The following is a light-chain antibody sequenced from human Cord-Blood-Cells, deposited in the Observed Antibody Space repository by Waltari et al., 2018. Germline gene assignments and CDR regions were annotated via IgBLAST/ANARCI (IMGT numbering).Light chain of an antibody. Sequence: QSALPQPASVSGSPGQSIPISGTETIIDFGIYTLVSWYQQHPGKAPKRMIYEGSKRPSGVSNRFSGSKSGNTASLTISGLQAEDEADYYCCSYAGSSTVVFGGGTKLTVL. V-gene: IGLV2-23*01. CDR3: CSYAGSSTVV. CDR1: IIDFGIYTL. CDR2: EGS. J-gene: IGLJ2*01.